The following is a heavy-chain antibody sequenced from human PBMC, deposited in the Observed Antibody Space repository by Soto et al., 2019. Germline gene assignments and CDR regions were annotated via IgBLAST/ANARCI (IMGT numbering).Heavy chain of an antibody. V-gene: IGHV5-51*03. J-gene: IGHJ5*02. CDR1: GYSFTSYW. Sequence: EVQLVQSEAEVKKPGESLKISCKCSGYSFTSYWIGWVRQMPGKGLEWMGIIYPGDSDTRYSPSFQGQVTISADKSISTAYLQWSSLKASDTAMYYCARETRAVAGRGAFDPWGQGTLVTVSS. D-gene: IGHD6-19*01. CDR3: ARETRAVAGRGAFDP. CDR2: IYPGDSDT.